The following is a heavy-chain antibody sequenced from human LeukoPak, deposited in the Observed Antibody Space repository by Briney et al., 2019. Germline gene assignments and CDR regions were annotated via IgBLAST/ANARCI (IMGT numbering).Heavy chain of an antibody. V-gene: IGHV4-30-2*01. CDR2: IYHSGST. J-gene: IGHJ4*02. CDR3: ARETSRCHVDCYTFED. D-gene: IGHD2-2*02. Sequence: SGTLSLTCAVSGGSISSGGYSWSWIRQPPGKGLEWIGYIYHSGSTYYNPSLKSRVTISVDRSKNQFSLKLSSVTAADTAVYYCARETSRCHVDCYTFEDWGQGTLVTVSS. CDR1: GGSISSGGYS.